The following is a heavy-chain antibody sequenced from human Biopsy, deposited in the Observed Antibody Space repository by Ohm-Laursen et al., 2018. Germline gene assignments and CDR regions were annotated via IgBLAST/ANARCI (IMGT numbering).Heavy chain of an antibody. CDR1: GFTFSTYW. CDR3: ARDGKRWDYSTYFSWHFDL. V-gene: IGHV3-7*01. D-gene: IGHD4-11*01. Sequence: ETLSLTCAASGFTFSTYWMTWVRQAPGKGLEWVANIKRDGSQSNHADSVKGRFTISRDNAKNSLYLQMNSLRAEDTAVYYCARDGKRWDYSTYFSWHFDLWGRGTLVTVSS. CDR2: IKRDGSQS. J-gene: IGHJ2*01.